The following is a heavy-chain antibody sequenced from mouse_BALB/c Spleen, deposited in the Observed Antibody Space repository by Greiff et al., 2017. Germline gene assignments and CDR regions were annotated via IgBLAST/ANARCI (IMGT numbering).Heavy chain of an antibody. J-gene: IGHJ1*01. D-gene: IGHD1-1*01. V-gene: IGHV2-9-2*01. Sequence: VQVVESGPGLVAPSQSLSITCTVSGFSLTSYDISWIRQPPGKGLEWLGVIWTGGGTNYNSAFMSRLSISKDNSKSQVFLKMNSLQTDDTAIYYCVRSYGSPWYFDVWGAGTTVTVSS. CDR3: VRSYGSPWYFDV. CDR2: IWTGGGT. CDR1: GFSLTSYD.